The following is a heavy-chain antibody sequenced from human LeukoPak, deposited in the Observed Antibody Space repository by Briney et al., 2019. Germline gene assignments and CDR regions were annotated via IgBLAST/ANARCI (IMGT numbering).Heavy chain of an antibody. CDR2: IYYSGST. J-gene: IGHJ6*03. CDR1: GGSISRGGYY. V-gene: IGHV4-31*03. D-gene: IGHD2-15*01. Sequence: SQTLSLPCTVSGGSISRGGYYWSWIRQHPGKGLEWIGYIYYSGSTYYNPSLKSRVTISVDTSKNQFSLKLSSVTAADTAVYYCARDCSGGSCYSGGYYYMDVWGKGTTVTVSS. CDR3: ARDCSGGSCYSGGYYYMDV.